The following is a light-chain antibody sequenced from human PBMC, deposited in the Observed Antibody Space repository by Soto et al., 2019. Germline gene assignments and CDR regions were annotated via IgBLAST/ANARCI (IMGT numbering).Light chain of an antibody. CDR2: EVD. CDR3: SSYAGSRGV. Sequence: QSALTQPASVSGSPGQSITISCSGTTSDVGIYNLVSWYQQHPGKAPKLGIYEVDKRPSGVSNRFSGSRSGNTASLTISGLQSEDEADYYCSSYAGSRGVFGGGTKVTVL. CDR1: TSDVGIYNL. J-gene: IGLJ3*02. V-gene: IGLV2-23*02.